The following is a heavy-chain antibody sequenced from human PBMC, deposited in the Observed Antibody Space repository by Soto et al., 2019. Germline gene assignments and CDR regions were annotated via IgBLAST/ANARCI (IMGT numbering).Heavy chain of an antibody. V-gene: IGHV1-69*13. CDR1: GGTFNSDT. CDR3: ATLVPAPIKLYPRLGWFDP. J-gene: IGHJ5*02. CDR2: IIPISDTA. D-gene: IGHD2-2*02. Sequence: SVKVSCKASGGTFNSDTITWVRQAPGQGLEWMGGIIPISDTAHYAQNFQGRVTITADESTSTVYMELSSLRFEDTAVYYCATLVPAPIKLYPRLGWFDPWGQGTLVT.